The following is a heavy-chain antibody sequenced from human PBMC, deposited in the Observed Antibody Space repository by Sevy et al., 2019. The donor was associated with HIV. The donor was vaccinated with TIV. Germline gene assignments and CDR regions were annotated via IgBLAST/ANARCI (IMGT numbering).Heavy chain of an antibody. Sequence: SETLSLTCTVSGGSISSGGYYWSWIRQHPGKGLEWIGYIYYSGSTYYNPSLKSRVTISVDTSKNQFSLKLSSVTVADTAVYYCARVASGYCGGDCYSNWFDPWGQGTLVTVSS. D-gene: IGHD2-21*02. CDR3: ARVASGYCGGDCYSNWFDP. CDR2: IYYSGST. V-gene: IGHV4-31*03. J-gene: IGHJ5*02. CDR1: GGSISSGGYY.